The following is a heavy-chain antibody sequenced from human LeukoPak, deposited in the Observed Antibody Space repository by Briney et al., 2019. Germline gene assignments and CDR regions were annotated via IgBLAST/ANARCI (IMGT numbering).Heavy chain of an antibody. CDR2: IYYSGST. CDR1: GGSISSYY. D-gene: IGHD5-18*01. J-gene: IGHJ4*02. V-gene: IGHV4-59*08. Sequence: SETLSLTCTVSGGSISSYYWSWIRQPPGKGLEWIGYIYYSGSTNYNPSLKSRVTISVDTSKNQFSPKLSSVTAADTAVYYRARRGSLGYSYGLYYFDYWGQGTLVTVSS. CDR3: ARRGSLGYSYGLYYFDY.